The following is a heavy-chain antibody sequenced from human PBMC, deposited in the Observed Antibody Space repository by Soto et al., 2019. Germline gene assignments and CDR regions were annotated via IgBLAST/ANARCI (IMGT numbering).Heavy chain of an antibody. Sequence: HPGGSLRLSCAASGFTFTSYAMTWVRQAPGKGLEWVSSISGSGGATYYADSVKGRFTISRDDSKSTLYLQMNSLRAEDTAVYYCAKAGRPYYDLWSENRFDPWGQGTLVTVSS. J-gene: IGHJ5*02. CDR2: ISGSGGAT. CDR3: AKAGRPYYDLWSENRFDP. CDR1: GFTFTSYA. V-gene: IGHV3-23*01. D-gene: IGHD3-3*01.